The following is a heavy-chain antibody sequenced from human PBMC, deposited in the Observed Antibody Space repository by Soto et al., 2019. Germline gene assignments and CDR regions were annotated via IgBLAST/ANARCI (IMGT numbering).Heavy chain of an antibody. CDR2: VYRTGST. J-gene: IGHJ4*02. Sequence: ETLSLTCAVSGGSISTSNWWSWFRQPPGKGLEWMGEVYRTGSTNYNPSLESRLTISVDKSKNQFSLKLTSVTAAHPAVYSCLRAGATIAEADICDCCGKGTLVTVSS. CDR1: GGSISTSNW. CDR3: LRAGATIAEADICDC. D-gene: IGHD6-19*01. V-gene: IGHV4-4*01.